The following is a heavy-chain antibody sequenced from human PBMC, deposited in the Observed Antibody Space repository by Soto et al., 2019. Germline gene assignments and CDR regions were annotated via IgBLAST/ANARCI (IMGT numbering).Heavy chain of an antibody. J-gene: IGHJ3*02. Sequence: GGSLRLSCAASGFTFSSYAMSWVRQAPGKGLEWVSAISGSGGSTYYADSVKGRFTISRDNSKNTLYLQMNSLRAEDTAVYYCAKEQTGYCSSTSCLDAFDIWGQGTMVTVSS. CDR3: AKEQTGYCSSTSCLDAFDI. V-gene: IGHV3-23*01. CDR2: ISGSGGST. D-gene: IGHD2-2*01. CDR1: GFTFSSYA.